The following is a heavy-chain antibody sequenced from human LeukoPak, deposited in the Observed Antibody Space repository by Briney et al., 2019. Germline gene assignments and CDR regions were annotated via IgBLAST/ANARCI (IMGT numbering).Heavy chain of an antibody. J-gene: IGHJ3*02. Sequence: RTSETLSLTCTVSGGSISSYYWSWIRLPPGKGLEWIGYIYYSGSTNYNPSLKSRVTISVDTSKNQFSLKLSSVTAADTAVYYCAREGRLQSFGIWGQGTMVTVSS. V-gene: IGHV4-59*01. CDR1: GGSISSYY. CDR3: AREGRLQSFGI. CDR2: IYYSGST. D-gene: IGHD5-24*01.